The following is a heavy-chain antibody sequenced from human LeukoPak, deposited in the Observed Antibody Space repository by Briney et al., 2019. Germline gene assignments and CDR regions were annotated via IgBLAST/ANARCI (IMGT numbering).Heavy chain of an antibody. CDR1: GFTFSSYW. D-gene: IGHD1-26*01. CDR3: ARDKMVGATKIDY. Sequence: GGSLRLSCAASGFTFSSYWMSWVRQAPGKGLEWVANIKQDGSEKYYVDSVEGRFTISRDNAKNSLYLQMNSLRAEDTAVYYCARDKMVGATKIDYWGQGILVTVSS. V-gene: IGHV3-7*01. CDR2: IKQDGSEK. J-gene: IGHJ4*02.